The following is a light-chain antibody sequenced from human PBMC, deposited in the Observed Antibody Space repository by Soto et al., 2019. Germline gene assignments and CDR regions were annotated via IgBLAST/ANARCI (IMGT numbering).Light chain of an antibody. V-gene: IGKV3-11*01. CDR1: QSVSSY. CDR3: QQYNNWPFS. J-gene: IGKJ5*01. CDR2: DAS. Sequence: EIVLTQSPATLSLSPGERATLSCRASQSVSSYLAWYQQKPGQAPRLLIYDASNRATGIPARFSGSGSETDFTLTISGLQSGDSAVYFCQQYNNWPFSFGQGTRLEIK.